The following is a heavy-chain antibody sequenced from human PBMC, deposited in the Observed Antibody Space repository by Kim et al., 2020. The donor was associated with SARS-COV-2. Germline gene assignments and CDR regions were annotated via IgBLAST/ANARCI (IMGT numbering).Heavy chain of an antibody. D-gene: IGHD6-6*01. V-gene: IGHV3-30*18. CDR2: ISYDGSNK. CDR3: AKGGWYSSSSGHDY. J-gene: IGHJ4*02. Sequence: GGSLRLSCAASGFTFSSYGMHWVRQAPGKGLEWVAVISYDGSNKYYADSVKGRFTISRDNSKNTLYLQMNSLRAEDTAVYYCAKGGWYSSSSGHDYCGQG. CDR1: GFTFSSYG.